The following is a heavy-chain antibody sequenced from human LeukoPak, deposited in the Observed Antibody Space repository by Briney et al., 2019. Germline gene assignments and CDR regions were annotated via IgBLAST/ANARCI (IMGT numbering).Heavy chain of an antibody. V-gene: IGHV1-18*01. D-gene: IGHD3-22*01. CDR1: GYTFTSYG. CDR3: ARRYYYDSSGEKGLDY. CDR2: ISAYNGNT. Sequence: ASVKVSCKASGYTFTSYGISWVRQAPGQGLEWMGWISAYNGNTNYAQKLQGRVTMTTDTSTSTAYMELRSLRSDDTAVYYCARRYYYDSSGEKGLDYWGQGTLVTVSS. J-gene: IGHJ4*02.